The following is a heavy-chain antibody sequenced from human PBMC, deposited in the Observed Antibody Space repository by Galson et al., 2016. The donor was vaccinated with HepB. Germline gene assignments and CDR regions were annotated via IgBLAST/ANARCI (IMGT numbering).Heavy chain of an antibody. J-gene: IGHJ4*02. CDR2: LYTDGTT. Sequence: SLRLSCAASGVPVSGNSMTWVRQAPGKGLEWVSVLYTDGTTYYADSVRGRFTISRDNSKNTLYLQMYSLRPEDTAVYYCARGRDVLDYWGQGTLVTVST. CDR3: ARGRDVLDY. CDR1: GVPVSGNS. D-gene: IGHD3-16*01. V-gene: IGHV3-53*01.